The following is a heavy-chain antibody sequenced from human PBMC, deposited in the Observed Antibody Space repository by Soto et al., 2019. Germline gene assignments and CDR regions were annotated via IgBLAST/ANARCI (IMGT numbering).Heavy chain of an antibody. V-gene: IGHV4-4*02. Sequence: SETLSLTCSVSGDSINSSHWWNWVRQPPGKGLEWIGQISHSGSTNYNPSLTSRVTISVDKSKNHFSLKMTSVTDADTDVYYCADRNFWSGPWTHPRLHDWGQGTMVTVS. CDR1: GDSINSSHW. J-gene: IGHJ4*02. CDR3: ADRNFWSGPWTHPRLHD. CDR2: ISHSGST. D-gene: IGHD3-3*01.